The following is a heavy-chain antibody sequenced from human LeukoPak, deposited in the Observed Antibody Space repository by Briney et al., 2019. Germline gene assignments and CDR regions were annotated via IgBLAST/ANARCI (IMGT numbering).Heavy chain of an antibody. D-gene: IGHD2-2*01. Sequence: GGSLRLSCAASGFTFSSYGMHWVRQAPGKGLEWVAVISYDGSNKYYADSVKGRFTISRDNSKNTLYLQMNSLRAEDTAVYYWASVYLVVPAAPYDYWGQGTLVTVSS. CDR3: ASVYLVVPAAPYDY. V-gene: IGHV3-30*03. CDR1: GFTFSSYG. CDR2: ISYDGSNK. J-gene: IGHJ4*02.